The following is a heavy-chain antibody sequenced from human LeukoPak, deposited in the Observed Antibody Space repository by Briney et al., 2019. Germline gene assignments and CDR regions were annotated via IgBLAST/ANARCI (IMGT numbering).Heavy chain of an antibody. V-gene: IGHV7-4-1*02. J-gene: IGHJ4*02. CDR2: INTNTGNP. Sequence: ASVKVSCKASGGTFSSYAISWVRQAPGQGLEWMGWINTNTGNPTYAQGFTGRFVFSLDTSVSTAYLQISSLKAEDTAVYYCARELAAAEGGFDYWGQGTLVTVSS. CDR3: ARELAAAEGGFDY. CDR1: GGTFSSYA. D-gene: IGHD6-13*01.